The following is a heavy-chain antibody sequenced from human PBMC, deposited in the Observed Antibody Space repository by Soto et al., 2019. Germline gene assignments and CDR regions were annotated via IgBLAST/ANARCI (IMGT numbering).Heavy chain of an antibody. D-gene: IGHD2-21*02. CDR3: ARGGHVVVVTAALDY. V-gene: IGHV1-46*01. CDR1: GDTFTDYY. J-gene: IGHJ4*02. Sequence: ASVKVSCKASGDTFTDYYIHWVRQSPGQGLEWMGTVNPSGGHTTYAQHFLGRVTMTRDTSTSTLYMELTSLTSDDTAIYYCARGGHVVVVTAALDYWGQGTLVTVSS. CDR2: VNPSGGHT.